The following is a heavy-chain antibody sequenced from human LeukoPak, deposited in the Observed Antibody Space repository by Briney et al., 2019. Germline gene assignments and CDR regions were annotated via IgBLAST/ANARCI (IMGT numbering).Heavy chain of an antibody. CDR2: ISSSSSYI. V-gene: IGHV3-21*06. CDR1: GFTFSRYS. D-gene: IGHD2-21*02. CDR3: ARGLGCGGDCYHDY. J-gene: IGHJ4*02. Sequence: PGGSPRLSCAASGFTFSRYSMNWVRQAPGKGLEWVSSISSSSSYIYYADSVKGRFTISRDNAKNSLYLQMNSLRAEDTAVYYCARGLGCGGDCYHDYWGQGTLVTVSS.